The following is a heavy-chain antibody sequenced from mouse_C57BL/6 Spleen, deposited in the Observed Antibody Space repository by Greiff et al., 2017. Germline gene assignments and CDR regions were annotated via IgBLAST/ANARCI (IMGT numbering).Heavy chain of an antibody. V-gene: IGHV1-61*01. D-gene: IGHD4-1*01. CDR2: IYPSDSET. Sequence: QVQLKQPGAELVRPGSSVKLSCKASGYTFTSYWMDWVKQRPGQGLEWIGNIYPSDSETHYNQKFKDKATLTVDKSSSTAYMQLSSLTSEDSAVYYCARENWDGAWFAYWGQGTLVTVSA. CDR3: ARENWDGAWFAY. CDR1: GYTFTSYW. J-gene: IGHJ3*01.